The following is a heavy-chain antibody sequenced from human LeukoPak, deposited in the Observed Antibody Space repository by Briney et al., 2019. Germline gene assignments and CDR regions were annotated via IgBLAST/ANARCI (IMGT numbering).Heavy chain of an antibody. CDR2: MWYDGSIK. D-gene: IGHD5-24*01. J-gene: IGHJ6*03. CDR1: GFTFSNYG. V-gene: IGHV3-33*02. Sequence: PGRSLRLSCAASGFTFSNYGMHWVRQAPGKGLEWVAIMWYDGSIKYYADSAKGRFTISRDNSKNTVFLQMNSLRAEDTAVYYCARGRDGYNYYYYYYMDVWGKGTTVTVSS. CDR3: ARGRDGYNYYYYYYMDV.